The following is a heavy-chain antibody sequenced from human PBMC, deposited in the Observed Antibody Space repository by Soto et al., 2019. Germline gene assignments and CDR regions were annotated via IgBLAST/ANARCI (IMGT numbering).Heavy chain of an antibody. CDR1: GFTFSDYS. CDR3: ARGSIGFLRGGWFYP. Sequence: QVQLLEYGGGLVKPGGSLRLSCAASGFTFSDYSMNWIRQAPGTGLEWISYISSTGKTIYYAESVKGRFTISMDTANNSRHLQMSSLRADDTAVYYWARGSIGFLRGGWFYPWGQGTLVTVSS. J-gene: IGHJ5*02. D-gene: IGHD6-25*01. V-gene: IGHV3-11*01. CDR2: ISSTGKTI.